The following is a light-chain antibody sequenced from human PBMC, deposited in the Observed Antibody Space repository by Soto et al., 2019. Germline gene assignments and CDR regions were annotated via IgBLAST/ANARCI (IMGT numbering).Light chain of an antibody. CDR1: SSDVGAYNY. Sequence: QSVLTQPASVSGSPGQSITISCAGTSSDVGAYNYVSWYQQHPGKAPKLMIYEVSNRPSGVSNRFSGSKSGDTASLTISGLQAEDEAAYYSTSYTNSSTLGVFGTGTKLTVL. J-gene: IGLJ1*01. CDR2: EVS. CDR3: TSYTNSSTLGV. V-gene: IGLV2-14*01.